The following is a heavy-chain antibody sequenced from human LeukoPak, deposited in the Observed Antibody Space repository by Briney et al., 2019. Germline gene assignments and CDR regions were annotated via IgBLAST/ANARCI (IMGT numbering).Heavy chain of an antibody. Sequence: GGSLRLSCAASGFTFSSYAMSWVRQAPGKGLEWVSAISGSGGSTYYADSVKGRFTISRDNSKNTLYLQMNSLRAEDTAVYYCAKDSERDGYIYGGYWGQGTLVTVSS. D-gene: IGHD5-24*01. V-gene: IGHV3-23*01. CDR3: AKDSERDGYIYGGY. CDR2: ISGSGGST. J-gene: IGHJ4*02. CDR1: GFTFSSYA.